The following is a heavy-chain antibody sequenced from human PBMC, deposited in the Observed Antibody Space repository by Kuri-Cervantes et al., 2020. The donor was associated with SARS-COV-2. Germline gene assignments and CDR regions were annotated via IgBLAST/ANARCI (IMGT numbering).Heavy chain of an antibody. CDR3: ASVGDYGDYLDAFDI. D-gene: IGHD4-17*01. V-gene: IGHV1-69*02. CDR2: IIPILGIA. J-gene: IGHJ3*02. Sequence: SVKVSCKASGYTFTSYYMHWVRQAPGQGLEWMGRIIPILGIANYAQKFQGRVTITADKSTSTACMELSSLRSEDTAVYYCASVGDYGDYLDAFDIWGQGTMVTVSS. CDR1: GYTFTSYY.